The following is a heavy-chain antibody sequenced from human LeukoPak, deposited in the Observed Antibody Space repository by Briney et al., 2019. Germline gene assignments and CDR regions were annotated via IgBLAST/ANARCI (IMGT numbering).Heavy chain of an antibody. CDR3: ARLELGYYDSSGDDAFDI. CDR1: GGSFSGYY. V-gene: IGHV4-34*01. CDR2: INHSGST. Sequence: SETLSLTCAVYGGSFSGYYWSWIRQPPGKGLEWIGEINHSGSTNYNPSLKSRVTISVDTSKNQFSLKLSSVTAADTAVYYCARLELGYYDSSGDDAFDIWGQGTMVTVPS. J-gene: IGHJ3*02. D-gene: IGHD3-22*01.